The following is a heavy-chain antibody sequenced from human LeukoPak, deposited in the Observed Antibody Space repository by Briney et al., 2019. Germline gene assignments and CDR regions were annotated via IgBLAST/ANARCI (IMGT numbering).Heavy chain of an antibody. V-gene: IGHV3-7*01. CDR2: IKQDGSEK. CDR1: GFTFSNYW. Sequence: SGGSLRLSCAASGFTFSNYWMSWVRQAPGKGLEWVANIKQDGSEKYYVDSVKGRFTISRDNAKNSLYLQMDSLRVEDTAAYYCASAGSYYEYWGQGTLVTVSS. CDR3: ASAGSYYEY. J-gene: IGHJ4*02. D-gene: IGHD1-26*01.